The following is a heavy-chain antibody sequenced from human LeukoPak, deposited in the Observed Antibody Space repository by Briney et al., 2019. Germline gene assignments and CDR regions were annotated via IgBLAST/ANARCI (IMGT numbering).Heavy chain of an antibody. CDR1: GGSISSRPYY. Sequence: SETLSLTCTVSGGSISSRPYYWGWVRQPPGKGLEWIGSISYSGSIHYNPSLKSRVTISVDTSKNQFSLKLSSVTAADTAVYYCARRGYSSGWYYFDYWGQGTLVTVSS. V-gene: IGHV4-39*07. CDR3: ARRGYSSGWYYFDY. CDR2: ISYSGSI. D-gene: IGHD6-19*01. J-gene: IGHJ4*02.